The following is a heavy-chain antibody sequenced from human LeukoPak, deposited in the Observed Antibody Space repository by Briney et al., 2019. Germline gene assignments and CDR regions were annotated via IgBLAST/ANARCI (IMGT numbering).Heavy chain of an antibody. V-gene: IGHV3-48*01. CDR2: ISSSSSTI. Sequence: GGSLRLSCAASGFTFSSYSMNWVRQAPGKGLEWVSYISSSSSTIYYADSVKGRFTISRDNAKNSLYLQMNSLRAEDTAVYHCARVPIAARPDYWGQGTLVTVSS. D-gene: IGHD6-6*01. CDR3: ARVPIAARPDY. CDR1: GFTFSSYS. J-gene: IGHJ4*02.